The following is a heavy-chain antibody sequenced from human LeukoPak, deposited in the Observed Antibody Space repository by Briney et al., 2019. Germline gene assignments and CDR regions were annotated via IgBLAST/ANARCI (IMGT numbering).Heavy chain of an antibody. CDR3: ARAPPDSSGYHDY. J-gene: IGHJ4*02. Sequence: SETLSLTCAVSGYSISSGYYWGWIRQPPGKGLEWIGSIYHSGSTYYNPSLKSRVTISVDTSKNQFSLKLSSVTAADTAVYYCARAPPDSSGYHDYWGQGTLVTASS. V-gene: IGHV4-38-2*01. CDR2: IYHSGST. CDR1: GYSISSGYY. D-gene: IGHD3-22*01.